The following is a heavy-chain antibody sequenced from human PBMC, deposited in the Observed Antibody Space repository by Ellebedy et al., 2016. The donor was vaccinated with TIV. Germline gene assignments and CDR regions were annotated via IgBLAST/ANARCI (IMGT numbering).Heavy chain of an antibody. Sequence: GESLKISCTASGFTFSSYVMHWVRQAPGKGLEWVAAISNVGSNTFHADSVKGRFTISRDNSRNTLSLQMNSLRAEDTAVYYCAKDLRPGNSSGGPFDYWGQGTLVTVSS. V-gene: IGHV3-30*04. CDR3: AKDLRPGNSSGGPFDY. CDR1: GFTFSSYV. CDR2: ISNVGSNT. J-gene: IGHJ4*02. D-gene: IGHD6-19*01.